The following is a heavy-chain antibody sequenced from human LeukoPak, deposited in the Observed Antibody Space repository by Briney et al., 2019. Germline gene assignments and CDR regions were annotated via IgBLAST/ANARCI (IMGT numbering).Heavy chain of an antibody. Sequence: SETLSLTCTVSGGSISSDSYWGWIRQPPGKGLEWIATIYSSGKTYYSPSLKSRVTISIDTSKNQFSLKLSSVTAADTAVYYCASKHARYCSGGSCYPDYWGQGTLVTVSS. J-gene: IGHJ4*02. D-gene: IGHD2-15*01. V-gene: IGHV4-39*07. CDR2: IYSSGKT. CDR1: GGSISSDSY. CDR3: ASKHARYCSGGSCYPDY.